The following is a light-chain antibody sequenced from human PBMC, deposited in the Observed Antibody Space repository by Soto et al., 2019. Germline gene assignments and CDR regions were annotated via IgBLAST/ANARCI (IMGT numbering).Light chain of an antibody. CDR3: MQAQQTPWT. J-gene: IGKJ1*01. CDR2: LGS. Sequence: DIVMTQSPLSLSVTPGEPASLSCRSSQSLLHSNGYNYLDWYLQKPGQSPQLLIYLGSNRASGVPDWFSGRGSGTDFTRKLSRVEAEDVGVYYCMQAQQTPWTLGQGTKVEIK. CDR1: QSLLHSNGYNY. V-gene: IGKV2-28*01.